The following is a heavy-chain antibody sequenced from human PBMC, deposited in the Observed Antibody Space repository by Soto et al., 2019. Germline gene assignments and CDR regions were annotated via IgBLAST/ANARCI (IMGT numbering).Heavy chain of an antibody. D-gene: IGHD1-1*01. J-gene: IGHJ3*01. V-gene: IGHV3-21*04. CDR3: ARGIVSTSLVTFDV. Sequence: GGSLRLSCVASGFSFSTSIMHWVRQAPGKGLEWIATISSTSSNVYYAGSVKGRFSISRDNPKNSLFLQMNSLRADDMAVYYCARGIVSTSLVTFDVWGQGTMVTVSS. CDR2: ISSTSSNV. CDR1: GFSFSTSI.